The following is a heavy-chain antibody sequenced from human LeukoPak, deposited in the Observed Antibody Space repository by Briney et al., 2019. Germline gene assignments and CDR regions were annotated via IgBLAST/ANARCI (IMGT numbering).Heavy chain of an antibody. CDR2: INHNGNVN. CDR3: ARGGGLDV. CDR1: GFTVSSNC. J-gene: IGHJ6*02. V-gene: IGHV3-7*03. Sequence: GGSLRLSCAASGFTVSSNCMSWVRRAPGKGLEWVASINHNGNVNYYVDSVKGRFTISRDNAKNSLYLQMSNLRAEDTAVYFCARGGGLDVWGQGATVTVSS. D-gene: IGHD3-16*01.